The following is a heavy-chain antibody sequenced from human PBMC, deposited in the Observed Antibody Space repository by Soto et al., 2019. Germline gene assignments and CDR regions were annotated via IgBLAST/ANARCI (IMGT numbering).Heavy chain of an antibody. D-gene: IGHD5-18*01. V-gene: IGHV1-18*01. J-gene: IGHJ4*02. CDR1: GYTFTSYG. Sequence: QVQLVQSGAEVKKPGASVKVSCKASGYTFTSYGISCVRQAPGQGLEWMGWINAYNGNTKYAQKLQVRVTMTTDTSTSTAYMDLRSLTSDDTAVYYCARDQAMAQFDYWGQGTLVTVSS. CDR2: INAYNGNT. CDR3: ARDQAMAQFDY.